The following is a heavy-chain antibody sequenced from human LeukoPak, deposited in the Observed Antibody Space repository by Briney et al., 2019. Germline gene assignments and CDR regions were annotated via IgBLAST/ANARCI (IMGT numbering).Heavy chain of an antibody. Sequence: SETLSLTCTVSGGSISSYSWSWIRQPPGKGLEWIGYIYYDGNTNYNPSLKSRVTMSVDTSKNQFSLKLTSVTAADTAVYFCARDYGTNWLNWFDPWGQGTLVTVSS. V-gene: IGHV4-59*01. CDR3: ARDYGTNWLNWFDP. D-gene: IGHD5-24*01. J-gene: IGHJ5*02. CDR1: GGSISSYS. CDR2: IYYDGNT.